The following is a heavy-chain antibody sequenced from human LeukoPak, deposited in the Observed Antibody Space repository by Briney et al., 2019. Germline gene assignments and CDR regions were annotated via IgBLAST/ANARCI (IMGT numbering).Heavy chain of an antibody. CDR2: MSPNSGDT. CDR1: GYTFTSYD. D-gene: IGHD7-27*01. CDR3: ARGPPNWGYDY. V-gene: IGHV1-8*01. J-gene: IGHJ4*02. Sequence: ASVKVSCKASGYTFTSYDFNWVRQATGQRPEWMGWMSPNSGDTGYAQKFQDRVTITRNTSISTAYMELSSLRSDDTAVYYCARGPPNWGYDYWGPGTLVTVSS.